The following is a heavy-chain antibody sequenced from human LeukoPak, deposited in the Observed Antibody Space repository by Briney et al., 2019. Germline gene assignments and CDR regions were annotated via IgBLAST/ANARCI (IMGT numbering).Heavy chain of an antibody. CDR3: ALDIVVVVAAPPRY. CDR2: INAGNGNT. D-gene: IGHD2-15*01. V-gene: IGHV1-3*01. Sequence: ASVKVSCTASGGTFNSYAISWVRQAPGQGLEWMGWINAGNGNTKYSQKFQGRVTITRDTSASTAYMELSSLRSEDTAVYYCALDIVVVVAAPPRYWGQGTLVTVSS. CDR1: GGTFNSYA. J-gene: IGHJ4*02.